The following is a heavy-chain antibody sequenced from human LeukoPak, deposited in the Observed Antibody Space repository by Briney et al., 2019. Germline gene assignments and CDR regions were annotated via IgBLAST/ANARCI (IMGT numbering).Heavy chain of an antibody. D-gene: IGHD6-13*01. CDR3: AKDHSAGTPKSAFDI. CDR2: IWYDGSNK. Sequence: PGGSLRLSCAASGFTFSSYGTHWVRHAPGKGLEWVAVIWYDGSNKYYADSVKGRFTISRDNSKNTLYLQMNSLRAEDTAVYYCAKDHSAGTPKSAFDIWGQGTMVTVSS. J-gene: IGHJ3*02. CDR1: GFTFSSYG. V-gene: IGHV3-33*06.